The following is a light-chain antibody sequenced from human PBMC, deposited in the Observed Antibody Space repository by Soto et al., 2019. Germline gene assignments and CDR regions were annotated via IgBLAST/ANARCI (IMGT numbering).Light chain of an antibody. CDR3: QQHKSYPVT. J-gene: IGKJ4*01. CDR1: QNIDIW. CDR2: DAS. Sequence: DIQMTQSPSTLSASVGDRVTITCRASQNIDIWLSWYQQKPGKAPSLLIYDASNLKSVVPSRFSGSGSGTEFTLTISSLQPDDSGSYYCQQHKSYPVTFGGGTKVEIK. V-gene: IGKV1-5*01.